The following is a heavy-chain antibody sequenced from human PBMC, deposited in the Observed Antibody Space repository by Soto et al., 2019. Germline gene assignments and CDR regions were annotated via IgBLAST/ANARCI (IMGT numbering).Heavy chain of an antibody. Sequence: LRLSCAVSGVIFSSNAMHWVRQAPGKGLEWVAVISYDGKNEYYADSVKGRFTISRDNSKNTLYLQMNSLKPDDTAVYYCARDRYAAATATFLDHWGQGALVTVSS. D-gene: IGHD2-15*01. CDR1: GVIFSSNA. CDR2: ISYDGKNE. CDR3: ARDRYAAATATFLDH. V-gene: IGHV3-30*04. J-gene: IGHJ4*02.